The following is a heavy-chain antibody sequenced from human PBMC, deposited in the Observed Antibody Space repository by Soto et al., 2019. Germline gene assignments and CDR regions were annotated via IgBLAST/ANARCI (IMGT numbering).Heavy chain of an antibody. J-gene: IGHJ5*02. V-gene: IGHV4-59*01. CDR2: IYYSGST. D-gene: IGHD2-15*01. CDR1: GGSISSYY. Sequence: PSETLSLTCTVSGGSISSYYWSWIRQPPGKGLEWIGYIYYSGSTNYNPSLKSRVTISVDTSKNQFSLKLSSVTAADTAVYYCARDGGYCSGGSCQGPGFWFDPWGQGTLVTVS. CDR3: ARDGGYCSGGSCQGPGFWFDP.